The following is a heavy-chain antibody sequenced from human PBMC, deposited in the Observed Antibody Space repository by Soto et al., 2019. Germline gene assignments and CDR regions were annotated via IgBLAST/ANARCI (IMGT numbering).Heavy chain of an antibody. CDR1: GYTFTSYG. CDR3: ASLVVPAASHYNWFDP. D-gene: IGHD2-2*01. Sequence: ASVKVSCKASGYTFTSYGISWVRQAPGQGLEWMGWISAYNGNTNYAQKLQGRVTMTTDTSTSTAYMELRSLRSDDTAVYYCASLVVPAASHYNWFDPWGQGTLVTVSS. V-gene: IGHV1-18*01. CDR2: ISAYNGNT. J-gene: IGHJ5*02.